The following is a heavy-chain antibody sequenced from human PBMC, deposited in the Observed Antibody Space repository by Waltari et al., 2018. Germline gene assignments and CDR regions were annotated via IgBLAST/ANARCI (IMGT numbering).Heavy chain of an antibody. Sequence: QLQLQESGPGLVKPSETLSLTCTVSGGSISSSSYYWGWIRQPPGKGLEWIGSIYSSGRTPNNPPLTGRVTMSVDTANTQFSLKLSSVTAAGTAGYYCARHSGRLNCSSTSCYKGNWFDPWGQGTLVTVSS. CDR2: IYSSGRT. CDR1: GGSISSSSYY. D-gene: IGHD2-2*02. J-gene: IGHJ5*02. CDR3: ARHSGRLNCSSTSCYKGNWFDP. V-gene: IGHV4-39*01.